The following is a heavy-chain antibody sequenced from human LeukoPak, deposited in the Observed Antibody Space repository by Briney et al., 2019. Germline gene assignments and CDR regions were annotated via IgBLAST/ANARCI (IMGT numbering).Heavy chain of an antibody. Sequence: GASVKVSCKASGGTFSSYAISWVRQAPGQGLEWMGRIIPILGIANYAQKFQGRVTITADKSTSTAYMELSSLRSEDTAVYYCARGTRSGSYHPLNWFDPWGQGTLVTVSS. J-gene: IGHJ5*02. CDR1: GGTFSSYA. V-gene: IGHV1-69*04. D-gene: IGHD1-26*01. CDR2: IIPILGIA. CDR3: ARGTRSGSYHPLNWFDP.